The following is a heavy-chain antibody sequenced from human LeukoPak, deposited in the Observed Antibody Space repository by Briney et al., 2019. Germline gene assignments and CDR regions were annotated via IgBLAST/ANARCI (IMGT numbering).Heavy chain of an antibody. CDR3: ARGFYGAGSHFDF. V-gene: IGHV4-30-2*01. CDR1: GGSISSGDYP. D-gene: IGHD3-10*01. Sequence: SQTLSLTCTVSGGSISSGDYPWSWIRQPPGKGLGWIGYIFHTGHTSYNPSLKSRVTISVDMSKNQLSLRLTSVTAADTAVYYCARGFYGAGSHFDFWGQGTLVTVSS. CDR2: IFHTGHT. J-gene: IGHJ4*02.